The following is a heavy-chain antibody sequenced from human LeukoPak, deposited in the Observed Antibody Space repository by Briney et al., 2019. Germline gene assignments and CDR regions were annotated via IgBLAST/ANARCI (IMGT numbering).Heavy chain of an antibody. J-gene: IGHJ4*02. D-gene: IGHD1-26*01. Sequence: PSETLSLTCTVSGYSISSGYYWGWIRQPPGKGLEWIGSIYHSGSTYYNPSLKSRVTISVDTSKNQFSLKLSSVTAADTAVYYCARDGALGVGATGYWGQGTLVTVSS. CDR1: GYSISSGYY. CDR2: IYHSGST. V-gene: IGHV4-38-2*02. CDR3: ARDGALGVGATGY.